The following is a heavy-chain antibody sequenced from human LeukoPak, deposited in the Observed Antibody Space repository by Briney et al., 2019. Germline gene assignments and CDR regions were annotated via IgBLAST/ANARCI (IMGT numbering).Heavy chain of an antibody. CDR3: ARDSASQDYYGSGSYADFDY. Sequence: ASVKVSCKASGYTFTGYYMHWVRQAPGQGLEWMGWINPNSGGTNYAQKFQGRVTMTRDTSISTAYMELSRLRSDDTAVYYCARDSASQDYYGSGSYADFDYWGQGTLVTVSS. CDR2: INPNSGGT. V-gene: IGHV1-2*02. D-gene: IGHD3-10*01. CDR1: GYTFTGYY. J-gene: IGHJ4*02.